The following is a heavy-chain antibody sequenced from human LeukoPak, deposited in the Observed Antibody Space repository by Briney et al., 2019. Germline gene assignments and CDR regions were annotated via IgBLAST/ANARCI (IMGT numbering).Heavy chain of an antibody. CDR1: GGSISSSSYY. J-gene: IGHJ6*03. Sequence: PSETLSLTCTVSGGSISSSSYYWGWIRQPPGKGLEWIGSIYHSGSTYYNPSLKSRVTISVDTSKNQFSLKLSSVTAADTAVYYCARDLEYSSSYRFYYMDVWGKGTTVTVSS. V-gene: IGHV4-39*07. CDR2: IYHSGST. CDR3: ARDLEYSSSYRFYYMDV. D-gene: IGHD6-6*01.